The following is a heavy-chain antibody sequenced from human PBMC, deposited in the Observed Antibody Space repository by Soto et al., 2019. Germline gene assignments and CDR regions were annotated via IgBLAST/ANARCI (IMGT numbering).Heavy chain of an antibody. CDR3: AREGMDV. V-gene: IGHV1-8*01. CDR1: GYTITSYD. Sequence: QVQLVQSGAEVKKPGASVKVSCKASGYTITSYDINWVRQATGQGLEWMGYMNPNSGNTVYAQQFQGRVTMTWDTSITTAYMELSSLRSEDTAVYYCAREGMDVWGQGTTVTVSS. J-gene: IGHJ6*02. CDR2: MNPNSGNT.